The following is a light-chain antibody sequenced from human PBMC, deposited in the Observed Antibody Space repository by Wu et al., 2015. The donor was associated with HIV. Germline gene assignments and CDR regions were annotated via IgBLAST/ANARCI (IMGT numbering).Light chain of an antibody. Sequence: DIQLTQSPSFLSASVGDRVTITCRASQDINSYLAWYQHKPGEAPKLLIHGTSTLQSGVPSRFSGSGSGTEFTLTISSLQPEDFATYFCQQLDNYPLTFGGGTKVEIK. CDR2: GTS. CDR1: QDINSY. J-gene: IGKJ4*01. V-gene: IGKV1-9*01. CDR3: QQLDNYPLT.